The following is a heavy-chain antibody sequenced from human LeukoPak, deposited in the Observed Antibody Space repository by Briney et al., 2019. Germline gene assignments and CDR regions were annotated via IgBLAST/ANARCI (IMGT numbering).Heavy chain of an antibody. J-gene: IGHJ4*02. Sequence: PSETLSLTCAVYGGSFSGYYWSWLRQPPGKGLEWIGEINHSGSTNYNPSLKSRVTISVDTSKNQFSLKLSSVTAADTAVYYCARHRAYVWGSYRYYFDYWGQGTLVTVSS. CDR2: INHSGST. D-gene: IGHD3-16*02. V-gene: IGHV4-34*01. CDR1: GGSFSGYY. CDR3: ARHRAYVWGSYRYYFDY.